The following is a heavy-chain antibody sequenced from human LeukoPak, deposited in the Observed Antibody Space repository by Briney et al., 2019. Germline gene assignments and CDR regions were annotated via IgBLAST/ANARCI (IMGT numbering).Heavy chain of an antibody. CDR2: IYYSGST. Sequence: SETLSLTCTVSGGSISSYYWSWIRQPPGKGLEWIGYIYYSGSTNYNPSLKSRVTISVDTSKNQFSLKLSSVTAADTAVYYCAALRDGYGESAFDIWGQGTMVTVSS. CDR1: GGSISSYY. V-gene: IGHV4-59*08. CDR3: AALRDGYGESAFDI. J-gene: IGHJ3*02. D-gene: IGHD5-24*01.